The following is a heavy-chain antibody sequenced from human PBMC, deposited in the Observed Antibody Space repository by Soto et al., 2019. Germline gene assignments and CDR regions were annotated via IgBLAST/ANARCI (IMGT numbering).Heavy chain of an antibody. CDR1: GSSISSGGYY. CDR2: IYYSGST. D-gene: IGHD1-26*01. CDR3: ARVRGGGPFDD. J-gene: IGHJ4*02. V-gene: IGHV4-31*03. Sequence: SETLSLTCTVSGSSISSGGYYWSWIRQHPGKGLEWIRYIYYSGSTYYNPSLKSRVTIAVDTSKNQFSLKLTSATAADAAVYYCARVRGGGPFDDWGQGTLVTVSS.